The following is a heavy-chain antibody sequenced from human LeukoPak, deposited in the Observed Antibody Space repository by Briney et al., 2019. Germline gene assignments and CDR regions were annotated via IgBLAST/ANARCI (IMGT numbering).Heavy chain of an antibody. CDR1: GGSFSGYY. V-gene: IGHV4-34*01. CDR3: ARGESDDYGDPVDAFDI. D-gene: IGHD4-17*01. Sequence: PSETLSLTCAVYGGSFSGYYWSWIRQPPGKGLEWIGEINHSGSTNYNPSLKSRVTISVDTSKNQFSLKLSSVTAADTAVYYCARGESDDYGDPVDAFDIWGQGTMVTVSS. CDR2: INHSGST. J-gene: IGHJ3*02.